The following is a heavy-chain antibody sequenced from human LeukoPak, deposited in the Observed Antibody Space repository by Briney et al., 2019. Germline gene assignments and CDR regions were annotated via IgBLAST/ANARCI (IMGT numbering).Heavy chain of an antibody. J-gene: IGHJ4*02. CDR1: GYTFTSYA. D-gene: IGHD3-16*02. V-gene: IGHV1-3*01. CDR3: ARDTYVWGSYRPLGY. Sequence: HRASVKVSCKASGYTFTSYAMHRVRQAPGQRLEWMGWINAGNGNTKYSQKFQGRVTITRDTSASTAYMELSSLGSEDTAVYYCARDTYVWGSYRPLGYWGQGTLVTVSS. CDR2: INAGNGNT.